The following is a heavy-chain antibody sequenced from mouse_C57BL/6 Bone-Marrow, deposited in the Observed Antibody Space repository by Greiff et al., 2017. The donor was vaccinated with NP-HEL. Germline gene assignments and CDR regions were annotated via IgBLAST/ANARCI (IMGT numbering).Heavy chain of an antibody. CDR3: ARTVVLLRSPTR. Sequence: QVQLQQPGAELVKPGASVKLSCKASGYTFTSYWMHWVKQRPGQGLEWIGMIHPNSGSTNYNEKLQSKATLTVDKSSSTAYMQLSSLTSEDSAVYYCARTVVLLRSPTRWGQGTTLTVSS. CDR1: GYTFTSYW. J-gene: IGHJ2*01. CDR2: IHPNSGST. V-gene: IGHV1-64*01. D-gene: IGHD1-1*01.